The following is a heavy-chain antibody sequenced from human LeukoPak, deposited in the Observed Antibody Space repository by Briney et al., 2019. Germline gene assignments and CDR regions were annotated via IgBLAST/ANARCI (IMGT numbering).Heavy chain of an antibody. CDR1: GFTFSSYA. CDR2: ISGSGGST. J-gene: IGHJ4*02. Sequence: GGSLRLSCAASGFTFSSYAMSWVRQAPGKGLEWVSAISGSGGSTYYADSVKGRFTISRDNSKNTLYLQMNSLRAEGTAVYYCAKARWFGDLYSDYWGQGTLVTVSS. CDR3: AKARWFGDLYSDY. V-gene: IGHV3-23*01. D-gene: IGHD3-10*01.